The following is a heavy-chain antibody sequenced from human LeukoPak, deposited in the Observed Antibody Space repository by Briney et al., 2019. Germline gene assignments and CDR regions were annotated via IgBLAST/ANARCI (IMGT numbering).Heavy chain of an antibody. Sequence: GVLRLSCAASGFTFSSYAMSWVRQAPGKGLEWVSVIYSGGSTYYADSVKGRFTISRDNSKNTLYLQMNSLRAEDTAVYYCARGKFGAYWYFDLWGRGTLVTVSS. CDR1: GFTFSSYA. V-gene: IGHV3-53*01. CDR3: ARGKFGAYWYFDL. D-gene: IGHD3-16*01. J-gene: IGHJ2*01. CDR2: IYSGGST.